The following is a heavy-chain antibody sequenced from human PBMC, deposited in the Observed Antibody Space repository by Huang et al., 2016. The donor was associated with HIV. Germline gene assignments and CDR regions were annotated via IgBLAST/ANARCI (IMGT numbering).Heavy chain of an antibody. CDR1: GGSISSGGYY. CDR3: ARDTDGGRTFDI. J-gene: IGHJ3*02. CDR2: IYYIGST. V-gene: IGHV4-30-4*08. Sequence: QVQLQESGPGLVKPSQTLSLTCTVSGGSISSGGYYWSWIRQPPGKGLEWIGYIYYIGSTDYNPSLKSRVTISVDTSKNQFSLKLSSVTAADTAVYYCARDTDGGRTFDIWGQGTMVTVSS. D-gene: IGHD2-2*02.